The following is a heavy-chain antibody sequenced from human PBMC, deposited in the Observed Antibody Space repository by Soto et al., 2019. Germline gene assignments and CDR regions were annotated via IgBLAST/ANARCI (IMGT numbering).Heavy chain of an antibody. CDR3: ARGIPDYARGWFDP. Sequence: QVQLVQSGAEVKKPGASVKVSCKASGYTFTGYYMHWVRQAPGQGLEWMGWINPNSGGTNYAQKFQGWVTRHRDTSISTAYMELSRLRSDDTAVYYCARGIPDYARGWFDPWGQGTLVTVSS. J-gene: IGHJ5*02. V-gene: IGHV1-2*04. CDR2: INPNSGGT. D-gene: IGHD4-17*01. CDR1: GYTFTGYY.